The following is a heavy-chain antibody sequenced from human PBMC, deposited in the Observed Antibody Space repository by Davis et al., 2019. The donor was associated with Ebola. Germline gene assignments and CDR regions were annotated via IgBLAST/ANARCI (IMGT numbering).Heavy chain of an antibody. D-gene: IGHD4-17*01. Sequence: ASVKVSCKASGYTFTSYDINWVRQATGQGLEWMGWMNPNSGNTGYAQKFQGRVTMTRNTSISTAYMELSSLRSEDTAVNYCARGYAGFYYYGMDVWGQGTTVTVSS. V-gene: IGHV1-8*01. CDR1: GYTFTSYD. CDR2: MNPNSGNT. CDR3: ARGYAGFYYYGMDV. J-gene: IGHJ6*02.